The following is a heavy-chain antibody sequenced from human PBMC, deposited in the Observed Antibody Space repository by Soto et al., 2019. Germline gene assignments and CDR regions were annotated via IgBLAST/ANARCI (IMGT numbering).Heavy chain of an antibody. Sequence: EVQLLESGGDLIQPGGSLRLSCAASGFTFSSYAMSWVRQAPGKGLGWVSAISSSGGSTFYSDSVKGRFTISRDNSRNTLDLQMNSLRAEDTAIYYCAKYQPMTQPRPYFDYWGQGTLVTVSS. CDR3: AKYQPMTQPRPYFDY. J-gene: IGHJ4*02. CDR1: GFTFSSYA. V-gene: IGHV3-23*01. CDR2: ISSSGGST. D-gene: IGHD3-22*01.